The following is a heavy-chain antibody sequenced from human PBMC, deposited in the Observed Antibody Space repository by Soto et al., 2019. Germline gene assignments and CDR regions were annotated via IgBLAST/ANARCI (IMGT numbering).Heavy chain of an antibody. CDR3: ARLRIGYNGFYYFDY. V-gene: IGHV3-72*01. CDR1: GFTFSDHY. D-gene: IGHD5-12*01. J-gene: IGHJ4*02. CDR2: TKNKANSYTT. Sequence: PGGSLRLSCAASGFTFSDHYMDWVRQAPGKGLEWVGRTKNKANSYTTIYAASVKGRFTISRDDSKNSLYLQMNSLKTEDTAVYYCARLRIGYNGFYYFDYWGQGTLVTVSS.